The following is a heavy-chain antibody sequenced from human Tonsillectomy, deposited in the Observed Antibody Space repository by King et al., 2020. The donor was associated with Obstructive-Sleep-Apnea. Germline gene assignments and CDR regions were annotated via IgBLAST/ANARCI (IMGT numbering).Heavy chain of an antibody. CDR1: GFTFTNYW. CDR2: IRQDGGDQ. V-gene: IGHV3-7*01. CDR3: TREYASTGTAGYYGIDY. J-gene: IGHJ4*02. Sequence: EVQLVESGGGLVQPGGSLRLSCAVSGFTFTNYWMSWVRQAPGKGLEWVANIRQDGGDQFYADSVKGRITISRDNAKNSLYLQMNSLRAEDTAVYYCTREYASTGTAGYYGIDYWGQGTLVTVSS. D-gene: IGHD3-22*01.